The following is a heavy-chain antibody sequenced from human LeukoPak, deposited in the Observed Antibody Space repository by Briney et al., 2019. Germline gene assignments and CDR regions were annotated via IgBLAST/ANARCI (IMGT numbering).Heavy chain of an antibody. CDR3: ARRPAADVFDI. CDR2: IYPGDSDT. CDR1: GYGFTSYW. J-gene: IGHJ3*02. V-gene: IGHV5-51*01. Sequence: GGALKISCEGSGYGFTSYWIGWGRRMPGKGLGWMGVIYPGDSDTRYSPSFQGQVTIPADKSISTAYLQWSSLKRSDTAMYYCARRPAADVFDIWGQGTMVTVSS. D-gene: IGHD2-2*01.